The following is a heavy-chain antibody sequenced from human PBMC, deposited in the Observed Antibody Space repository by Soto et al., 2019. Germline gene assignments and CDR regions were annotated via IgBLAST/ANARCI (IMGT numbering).Heavy chain of an antibody. D-gene: IGHD3-9*01. V-gene: IGHV3-21*01. CDR1: GFTFSSYS. CDR2: ISSSSSYI. CDR3: ARGYFGVLRYFDSYAFDY. Sequence: EVQLVESGGGLVQPGRSLRLSCAASGFTFSSYSMNWVRQAPGKGLEWVSSISSSSSYIYYADSVKGRFTISRDNAKNSLYLQMNSLRAEDTAVYYCARGYFGVLRYFDSYAFDYWGQGTLVTVSS. J-gene: IGHJ4*02.